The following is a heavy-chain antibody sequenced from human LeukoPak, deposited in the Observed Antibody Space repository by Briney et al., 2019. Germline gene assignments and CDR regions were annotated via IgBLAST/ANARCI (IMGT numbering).Heavy chain of an antibody. V-gene: IGHV1-2*02. CDR2: MNPNSGGT. J-gene: IGHJ4*02. CDR3: ARVSPKYDSSGYYNY. Sequence: GASVKVSCKASGYTFTSYYMHWVRQAPGQGLEWMGWMNPNSGGTNHAQKFQGRVTMTRDTSISTAYMELSRLRSDDTAVYYCARVSPKYDSSGYYNYWGQGTLVTVSS. CDR1: GYTFTSYY. D-gene: IGHD3-22*01.